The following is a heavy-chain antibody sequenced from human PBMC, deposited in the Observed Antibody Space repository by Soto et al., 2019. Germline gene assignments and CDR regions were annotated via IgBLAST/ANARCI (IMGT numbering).Heavy chain of an antibody. CDR3: ARGRGSGSYSGSVFDL. D-gene: IGHD3-10*01. CDR2: ISYSGST. V-gene: IGHV4-30-4*01. J-gene: IGHJ4*02. Sequence: PSETLSLTCTVSGGSISGRGYFWSGIRHPPGKGLEWIGYISYSGSTFYNPSLKSRLTISIDTSKNQFSLKLSSVTAADTAVYYCARGRGSGSYSGSVFDLWGQGTLVTVSS. CDR1: GGSISGRGYF.